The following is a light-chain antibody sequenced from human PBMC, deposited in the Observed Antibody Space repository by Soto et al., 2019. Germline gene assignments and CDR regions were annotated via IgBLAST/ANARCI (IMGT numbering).Light chain of an antibody. CDR2: DAS. V-gene: IGKV1-5*01. J-gene: IGKJ1*01. Sequence: DIQMTQSPSTLSASVGDRVTITCRASQSSSSWLAWYQQKPGKAPKLLIYDASSLESGVPSRFSGSGSGTEFTLTISSLQPDDFAPYYCQQYNSYSGTFGQGTKVELK. CDR3: QQYNSYSGT. CDR1: QSSSSW.